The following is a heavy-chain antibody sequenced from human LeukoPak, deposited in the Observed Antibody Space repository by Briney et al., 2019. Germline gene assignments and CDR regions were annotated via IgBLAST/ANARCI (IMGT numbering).Heavy chain of an antibody. CDR1: GFTFSSYA. V-gene: IGHV3-30-3*01. J-gene: IGHJ6*02. CDR2: ISYDGSNK. Sequence: GGSLRLSCAASGFTFSSYAMHWVRQAPGKGLEWVAVISYDGSNKYYADSVKGRFTISRDNSKNTLYLQMNSLRAEDTAVYYCASIGSSWYGMDVWGQGTTVTVSS. D-gene: IGHD6-13*01. CDR3: ASIGSSWYGMDV.